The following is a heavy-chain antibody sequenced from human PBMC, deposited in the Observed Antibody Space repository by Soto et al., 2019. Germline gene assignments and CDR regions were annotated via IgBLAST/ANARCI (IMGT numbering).Heavy chain of an antibody. V-gene: IGHV4-38-2*02. D-gene: IGHD1-1*01. J-gene: IGHJ4*02. Sequence: SETLSLTCSVSGFAISRGDYCSWLRQPPGKGLEWIGSIYPSVSSYHNPSLATRLRLSIDTSKNQFTLNLTSVTAADTALYFCAREKVGTTFFDNWGQAIQLTVS. CDR2: IYPSVSS. CDR3: AREKVGTTFFDN. CDR1: GFAISRGDY.